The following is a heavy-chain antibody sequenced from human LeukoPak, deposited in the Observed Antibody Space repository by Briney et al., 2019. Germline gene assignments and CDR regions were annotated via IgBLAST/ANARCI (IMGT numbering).Heavy chain of an antibody. J-gene: IGHJ4*02. Sequence: PGGSLRLSCAASGFTFSSYNMNWVRQAPGKGLEWVSSISTSSSYIYYADSVKGRFTISRHNAKNSLYLQMNSLRAEDTAVYYCAKRNRWEVYFDYWGQGTLVTVSS. CDR3: AKRNRWEVYFDY. CDR1: GFTFSSYN. D-gene: IGHD1-26*01. CDR2: ISTSSSYI. V-gene: IGHV3-21*01.